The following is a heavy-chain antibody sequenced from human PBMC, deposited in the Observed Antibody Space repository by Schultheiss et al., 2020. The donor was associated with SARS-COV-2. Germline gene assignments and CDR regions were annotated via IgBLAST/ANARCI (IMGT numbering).Heavy chain of an antibody. D-gene: IGHD3-3*01. Sequence: ASVKVSCKAFEYTFTAYYMHWVRQAPGQGLEWMGWISAYNGNTNYAQKLQGRVTMTTDTSTSTAYMELRSLRSDDTAVYYCARDQDITIFGVVDGMDVWGQGTTVTVSS. J-gene: IGHJ6*02. CDR3: ARDQDITIFGVVDGMDV. CDR1: EYTFTAYY. V-gene: IGHV1-18*04. CDR2: ISAYNGNT.